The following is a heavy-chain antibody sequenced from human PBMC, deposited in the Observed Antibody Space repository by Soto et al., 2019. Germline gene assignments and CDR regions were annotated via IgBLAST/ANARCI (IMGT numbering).Heavy chain of an antibody. J-gene: IGHJ5*02. CDR2: ISGSGGST. CDR1: GFTFSGYS. CDR3: AKGLAARRPTPELNWFDP. V-gene: IGHV3-23*01. D-gene: IGHD6-6*01. Sequence: VGSLSLSCAASGFTFSGYSMSWVRQAPGKGPEWVSAISGSGGSTYYADSVKGRFTISRDNSKNTLYLQMNSLRAEDTAVYYCAKGLAARRPTPELNWFDPWGQGTLVPVSS.